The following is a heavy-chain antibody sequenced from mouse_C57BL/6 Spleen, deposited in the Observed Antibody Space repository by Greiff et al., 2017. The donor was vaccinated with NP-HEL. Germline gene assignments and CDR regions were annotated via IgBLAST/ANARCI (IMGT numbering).Heavy chain of an antibody. D-gene: IGHD4-1*01. Sequence: QVQLKQSGAELVRPGASVTLSCKASGYTFTDYEMHWVKQTPVHGLEWIGAIDPETGGTAYNQKFKGKAILTADKSSSTAYMELRSLTSEDSAVYYCTRDWADGGNYAMDYWGQGTSVTVSS. CDR3: TRDWADGGNYAMDY. CDR1: GYTFTDYE. CDR2: IDPETGGT. V-gene: IGHV1-15*01. J-gene: IGHJ4*01.